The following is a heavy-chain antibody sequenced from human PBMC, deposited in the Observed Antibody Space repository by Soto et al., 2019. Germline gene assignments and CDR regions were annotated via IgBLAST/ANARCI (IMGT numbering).Heavy chain of an antibody. CDR2: ISYDGSDQ. CDR1: GFTFGSYG. J-gene: IGHJ4*02. V-gene: IGHV3-30*18. D-gene: IGHD3-10*01. CDR3: AKDTGADY. Sequence: QVQLVESGGGVVQPGRSLRPSCAASGFTFGSYGMYWVRQAPGKGLEWVARISYDGSDQFYGDSVKGRFTISRDNSKNTLYLQMNSLRSEDTAVYYCAKDTGADYWGQGTVVTVSA.